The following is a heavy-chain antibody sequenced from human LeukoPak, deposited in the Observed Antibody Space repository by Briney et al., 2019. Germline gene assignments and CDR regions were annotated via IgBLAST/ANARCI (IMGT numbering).Heavy chain of an antibody. J-gene: IGHJ4*02. D-gene: IGHD6-13*01. CDR3: AREGYSSSWYASGY. V-gene: IGHV3-23*01. CDR1: GFTFSSYG. Sequence: GGSLRLSCAASGFTFSSYGMSWVRQAPGKGLEWVSAISGSGGSTYYADSVKGRFTISRDNSKNTLYLQMNSLRAEDTAVYYCAREGYSSSWYASGYWGQGTLVTVSS. CDR2: ISGSGGST.